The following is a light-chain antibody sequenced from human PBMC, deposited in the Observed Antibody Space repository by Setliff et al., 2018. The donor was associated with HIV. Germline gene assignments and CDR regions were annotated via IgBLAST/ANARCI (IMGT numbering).Light chain of an antibody. V-gene: IGLV2-14*01. CDR2: EVN. CDR1: SSDVGTYNY. Sequence: QSVLTQPASVSGSPGQSITISCTGTSSDVGTYNYVSWYQQHPGKAPRPMIYEVNNRPSGVSDRFSGSKSGNTASLTISGLQAEDEADYYCCSYAGSHTFVFGTGTKVTVL. CDR3: CSYAGSHTFV. J-gene: IGLJ1*01.